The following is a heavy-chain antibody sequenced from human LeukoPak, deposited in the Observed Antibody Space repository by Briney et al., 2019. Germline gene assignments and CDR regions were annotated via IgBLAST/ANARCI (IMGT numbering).Heavy chain of an antibody. V-gene: IGHV3-23*01. CDR3: ARGSVITMVRGVIAPFDY. D-gene: IGHD3-10*01. CDR2: ISGSGGST. Sequence: GGSLRLSCAASGFTFNDYAMNCVRQAPGKGLEWVSAISGSGGSTYYADSLKGRFTISRDNSKSTLYLQMNNLRAEDTAVYYCARGSVITMVRGVIAPFDYWGQGTLVTVSS. CDR1: GFTFNDYA. J-gene: IGHJ4*02.